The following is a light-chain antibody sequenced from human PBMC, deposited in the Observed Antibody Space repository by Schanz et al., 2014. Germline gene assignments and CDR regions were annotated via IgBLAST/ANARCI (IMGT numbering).Light chain of an antibody. CDR1: QSVGSD. CDR2: GSS. Sequence: EIVMTQSPATLSVSPGERATLSCRASQSVGSDLAWYQQKPGQAPRLLIYGSSNRATGIPARFSGSGSGTECTLTISSLQSEDFAVYYCQQYNNWPPGTFGPGTKVEI. V-gene: IGKV3D-15*01. CDR3: QQYNNWPPGT. J-gene: IGKJ1*01.